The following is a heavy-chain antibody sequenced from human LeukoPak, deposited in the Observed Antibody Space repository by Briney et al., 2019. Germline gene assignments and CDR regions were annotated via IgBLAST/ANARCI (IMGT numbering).Heavy chain of an antibody. CDR1: GYTFTGYY. CDR2: INPNSGGT. J-gene: IGHJ6*03. D-gene: IGHD1-26*01. Sequence: ASVKVSCKASGYTFTGYYMHWVRQAPGQGLEWMGWINPNSGGTNYAQKFQGRVTMTRDTSISTAYIELSSLRSEDTAVYYCARTGIVGSSLDDYMDVWGKGTTVTVSS. V-gene: IGHV1-2*02. CDR3: ARTGIVGSSLDDYMDV.